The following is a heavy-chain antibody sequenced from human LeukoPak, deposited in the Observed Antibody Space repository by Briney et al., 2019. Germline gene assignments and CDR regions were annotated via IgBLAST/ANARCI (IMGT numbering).Heavy chain of an antibody. V-gene: IGHV3-23*01. Sequence: PGGSLRLSCAASGFTFSDYAMSWVRQAPGRGLEWFSEITDSGGDTYHADSVKGRFTISRENSKNTLSLQMNSLRVEDTAVYYCVKGSSSSRPYYFDYWGQGTLVTVSS. CDR3: VKGSSSSRPYYFDY. J-gene: IGHJ4*02. CDR2: ITDSGGDT. CDR1: GFTFSDYA. D-gene: IGHD3-3*01.